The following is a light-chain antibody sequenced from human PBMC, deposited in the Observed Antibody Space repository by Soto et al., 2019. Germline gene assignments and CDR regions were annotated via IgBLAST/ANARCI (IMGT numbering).Light chain of an antibody. CDR3: QQYNSYLYT. J-gene: IGKJ2*01. CDR2: DAS. V-gene: IGKV1-5*02. Sequence: DIPMTQSPSTLSASVGDRVTIICRASQSISSWLAWYQQKPGKAPKLLIYDASSLESGVPSRFSGSGSGTEFTLTISSLKPDDFATYYCQQYNSYLYTVGQGTKLEIK. CDR1: QSISSW.